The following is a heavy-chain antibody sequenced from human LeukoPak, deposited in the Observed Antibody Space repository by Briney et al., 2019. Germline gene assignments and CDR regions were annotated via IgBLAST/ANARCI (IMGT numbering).Heavy chain of an antibody. D-gene: IGHD3-10*01. V-gene: IGHV4-34*01. CDR2: INHSGST. CDR1: GGSFSGYY. CDR3: ARVRGGRGYYYYYYYMGV. Sequence: SETLSLTCAVYGGSFSGYYWSWIRQPPGKGLEWIGEINHSGSTNYNPSLKSRVTISVDTSKNQFSLKLSSVTAADTAVYYCARVRGGRGYYYYYYYMGVWGKGTTVTISS. J-gene: IGHJ6*03.